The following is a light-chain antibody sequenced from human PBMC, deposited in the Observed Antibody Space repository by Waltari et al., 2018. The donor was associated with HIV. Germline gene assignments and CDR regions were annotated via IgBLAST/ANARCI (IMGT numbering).Light chain of an antibody. J-gene: IGKJ2*01. CDR3: QQANSVPHT. V-gene: IGKV1-12*01. CDR1: QVIHRV. CDR2: HAS. Sequence: IQMSQSPTSMSACIVDNDTIICRAGQVIHRVLAWYKQKPGKSPKLVIHHASTLQSGVSPRFSASGSEVAFALAIGNLQLEDFATYYCQQANSVPHTFGQGTKL.